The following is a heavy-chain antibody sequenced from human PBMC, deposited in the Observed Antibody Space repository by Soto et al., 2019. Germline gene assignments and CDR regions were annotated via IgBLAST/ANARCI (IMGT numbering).Heavy chain of an antibody. Sequence: EVQLVESGGGLVQPGGSLRLSCTASGFTFSDHFMDWVRQAPGKGLEWISRVRNKVNSYTTKYAASVEGRFTVSRDDSDNLVYLQMNSLKTADTAVYYCARDKLGGGFDYWGKGTLVTVSS. J-gene: IGHJ4*02. CDR1: GFTFSDHF. D-gene: IGHD1-26*01. CDR3: ARDKLGGGFDY. CDR2: VRNKVNSYTT. V-gene: IGHV3-72*01.